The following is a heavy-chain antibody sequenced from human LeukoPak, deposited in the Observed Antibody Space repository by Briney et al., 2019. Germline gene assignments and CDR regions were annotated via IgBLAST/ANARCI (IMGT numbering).Heavy chain of an antibody. CDR1: GVTFSSYA. J-gene: IGHJ4*02. D-gene: IGHD5-24*01. CDR3: AKEMATIQPGPFDY. V-gene: IGHV3-23*01. Sequence: GGSLRLSCAASGVTFSSYAMSGVRQAPGKGVEWGSALRSCGVSTSSAASLKGLFPISPHNSKNTLYLQMNSLRAQDTAVYYCAKEMATIQPGPFDYWGQGTLVTVSS. CDR2: LRSCGVST.